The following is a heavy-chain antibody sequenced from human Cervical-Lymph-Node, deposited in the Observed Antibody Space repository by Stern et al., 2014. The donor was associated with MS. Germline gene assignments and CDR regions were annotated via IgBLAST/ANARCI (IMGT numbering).Heavy chain of an antibody. Sequence: QMQLVQSGAEVKKPGASVKVSCKASGYTFTTYAIHWVRQAAGQSLEWMGWINAANGNTRYSHKFQDRVTITRDTSTSTAYMELSSLRSEDTAVYYCAREPHYYDSTGYCMDVWGQGTTVTVSS. CDR2: INAANGNT. CDR1: GYTFTTYA. V-gene: IGHV1-3*01. D-gene: IGHD3-22*01. J-gene: IGHJ6*02. CDR3: AREPHYYDSTGYCMDV.